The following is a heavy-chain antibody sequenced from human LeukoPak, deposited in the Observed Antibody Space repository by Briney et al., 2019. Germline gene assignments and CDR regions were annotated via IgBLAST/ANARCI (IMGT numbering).Heavy chain of an antibody. CDR3: AADLSSDSSGFWVV. V-gene: IGHV1-58*01. Sequence: SVKVSCKASGFTFTSSAVQWVRQARGQRLEWIGWIVVGSGNTNYAQKFQERVTITRDMSTSTAYMELSSLKSEDTAVYYCAADLSSDSSGFWVVWGQGTLVTVSS. CDR2: IVVGSGNT. J-gene: IGHJ4*02. D-gene: IGHD3-22*01. CDR1: GFTFTSSA.